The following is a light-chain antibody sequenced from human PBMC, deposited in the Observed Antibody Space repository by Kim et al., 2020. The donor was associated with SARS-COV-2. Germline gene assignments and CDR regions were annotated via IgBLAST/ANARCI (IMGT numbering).Light chain of an antibody. J-gene: IGLJ2*01. Sequence: SSELTQDPVVSVALGQTVTITCQGDSLRRYYASWYQQKPGQAPVVVVFGKNIRPSGIPDRFSGSTSGNTASLTITGAQAEDEADYYCNSRDSTGNHPYVVFGGGTQLTVL. V-gene: IGLV3-19*01. CDR2: GKN. CDR3: NSRDSTGNHPYVV. CDR1: SLRRYY.